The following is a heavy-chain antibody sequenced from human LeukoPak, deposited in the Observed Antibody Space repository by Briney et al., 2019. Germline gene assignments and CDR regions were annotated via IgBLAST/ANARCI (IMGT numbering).Heavy chain of an antibody. CDR3: AKAYTSGWYFCFDY. J-gene: IGHJ4*02. CDR1: GFTFSSYA. V-gene: IGHV3-23*01. Sequence: GGSLRLTCTASGFTFSSYAMNWVRQAPGKGLEWVSGLSGSGGSTYYADSVKGRFTISRDNSKNTLYLQMNSLRVEDTAVYYCAKAYTSGWYFCFDYWGQGALVTVSS. CDR2: LSGSGGST. D-gene: IGHD6-19*01.